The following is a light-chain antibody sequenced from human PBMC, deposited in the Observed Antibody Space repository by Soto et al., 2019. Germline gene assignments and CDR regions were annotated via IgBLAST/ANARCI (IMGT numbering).Light chain of an antibody. CDR3: CSYAGSHTFVV. V-gene: IGLV2-11*01. CDR2: GVT. J-gene: IGLJ2*01. CDR1: SSDVGGYNY. Sequence: QSVLTQPPSVSGSPGQSVTISCTGTSSDVGGYNYVSWYQQRPGEAPKLIIYGVTKRPSGVPDRFSGSKSGYTASLTISGLQAEDEADYYCCSYAGSHTFVVFGGGTKLTVL.